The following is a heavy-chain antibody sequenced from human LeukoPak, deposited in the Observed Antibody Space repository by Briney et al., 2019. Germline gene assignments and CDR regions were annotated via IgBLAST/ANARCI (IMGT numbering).Heavy chain of an antibody. V-gene: IGHV3-7*01. CDR1: GFTFSSYG. J-gene: IGHJ6*03. CDR2: IRQDGSEK. Sequence: GGSLRLSCAASGFTFSSYGMSWVRQAPGKGLEWVADIRQDGSEKYYVDSVKGRFTISRDNAKNSLYLQMNTLRAEDTAVYYCARDIRLQGYYYYYYLDVWGKGTTVTVSS. D-gene: IGHD4-11*01. CDR3: ARDIRLQGYYYYYYLDV.